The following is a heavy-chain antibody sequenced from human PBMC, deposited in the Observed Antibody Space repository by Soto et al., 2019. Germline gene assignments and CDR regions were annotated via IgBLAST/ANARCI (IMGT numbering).Heavy chain of an antibody. J-gene: IGHJ6*02. V-gene: IGHV4-34*01. Sequence: SETLSLTCAVYGGSFSGYYWSWIRQPPGKGLEWIGEINHSGSTNYNPSLKSRVTISVDTSKNQFSLKLSSVTAADTAVYYCARGRDSSSFSGGMDVWGQGTTVTVSS. CDR1: GGSFSGYY. CDR3: ARGRDSSSFSGGMDV. D-gene: IGHD6-13*01. CDR2: INHSGST.